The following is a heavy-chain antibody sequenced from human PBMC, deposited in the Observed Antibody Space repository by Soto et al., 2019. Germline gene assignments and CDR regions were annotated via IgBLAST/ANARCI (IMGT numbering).Heavy chain of an antibody. CDR3: AKDGAAPYYDFWSGYPINNWFDP. Sequence: GGSLRLSCAASGFTFDDYAMHWVRQAPGKGLEWVSGISWNSGSIGYADSVKGRFTISRDNAKNSLYLQMNSLRAEETALYYCAKDGAAPYYDFWSGYPINNWFDPWGQGTLVTVSS. J-gene: IGHJ5*02. D-gene: IGHD3-3*01. V-gene: IGHV3-9*01. CDR2: ISWNSGSI. CDR1: GFTFDDYA.